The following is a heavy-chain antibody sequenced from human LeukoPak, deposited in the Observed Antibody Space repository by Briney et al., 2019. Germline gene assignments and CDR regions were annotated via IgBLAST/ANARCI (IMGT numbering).Heavy chain of an antibody. CDR2: ISGSGGST. J-gene: IGHJ3*02. V-gene: IGHV3-23*01. D-gene: IGHD3-22*01. Sequence: GGSLRLSCAASGFTFSNYAMSWVRQAPGKGLEWVSAISGSGGSTYYADSVKGRFTISRDNSKNTLYLQMNSLRAEDTAVYYCAKDWRSFYYDSSGYYLVDAFDIWGQGTMVTVSS. CDR1: GFTFSNYA. CDR3: AKDWRSFYYDSSGYYLVDAFDI.